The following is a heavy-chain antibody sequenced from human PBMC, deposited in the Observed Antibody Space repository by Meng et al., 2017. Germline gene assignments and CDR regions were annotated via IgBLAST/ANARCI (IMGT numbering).Heavy chain of an antibody. Sequence: GESLKISCAASGFTFSSYGMHWVRQAPGKGLEWVAVKWYDGSNKYYADSVKGRFTISRDNSKNTLYLQMNSLRAEDAAVYYCARARIELGIVDVWGQGTTVTVSS. J-gene: IGHJ6*02. CDR3: ARARIELGIVDV. CDR1: GFTFSSYG. CDR2: KWYDGSNK. V-gene: IGHV3-33*01. D-gene: IGHD3-22*01.